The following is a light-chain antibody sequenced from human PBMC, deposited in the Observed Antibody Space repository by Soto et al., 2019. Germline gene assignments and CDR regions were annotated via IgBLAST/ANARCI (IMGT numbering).Light chain of an antibody. CDR2: GAF. CDR3: QLYTNWPRWP. CDR1: RIFSNN. V-gene: IGKV3-15*01. J-gene: IGKJ1*01. Sequence: IGVTQSPCTLSWYPRERATLSCMASRIFSNNLALYQHKPGQPPRLLMYGAFTRAAGVPARFSGSASGTEFTLTISSLQSEDFAVYYCQLYTNWPRWPFGQGGKV.